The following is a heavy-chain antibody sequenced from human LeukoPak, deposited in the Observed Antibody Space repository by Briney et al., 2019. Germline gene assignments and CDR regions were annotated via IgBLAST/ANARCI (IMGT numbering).Heavy chain of an antibody. CDR2: ITTSSTYI. Sequence: GGSLRLSCAASGFTFSDYSMTWVRQAPGRGLEWVSSITTSSTYIYYADSVKVRFTISRDNAKNSLYLQMTSLRAEDTAVYYCVRHRTASDYWGQGTLVTVSS. CDR3: VRHRTASDY. D-gene: IGHD3-16*02. J-gene: IGHJ4*02. CDR1: GFTFSDYS. V-gene: IGHV3-21*01.